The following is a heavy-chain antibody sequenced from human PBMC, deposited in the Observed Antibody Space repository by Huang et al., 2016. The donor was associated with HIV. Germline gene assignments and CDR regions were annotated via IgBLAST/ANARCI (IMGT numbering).Heavy chain of an antibody. CDR3: ARGRYCSGGSCRKDAFDI. J-gene: IGHJ3*02. D-gene: IGHD2-15*01. Sequence: QVQLQQWGAGLLKPSETLSLTCAVYGGSFSGYYWSWIRQPPGKGLGWIGEINHSGSTNYNPSLKSRVTISVDTSKNQFSLKLSSVTAADTAVYYCARGRYCSGGSCRKDAFDIWGQGTMVTVSS. CDR2: INHSGST. V-gene: IGHV4-34*01. CDR1: GGSFSGYY.